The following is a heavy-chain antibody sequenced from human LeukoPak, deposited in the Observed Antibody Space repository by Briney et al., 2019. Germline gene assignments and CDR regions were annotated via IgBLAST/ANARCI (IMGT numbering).Heavy chain of an antibody. V-gene: IGHV3-11*04. CDR1: GFTFSDYY. D-gene: IGHD3-22*01. J-gene: IGHJ4*02. Sequence: PGGSLRLSCAASGFTFSDYYMSWIRQAPGKGLEWVSYISSSGSTIYYADSVKGRFTISRDNSKKTLYLQMNSLRAEDTAVYYCAKDQYYSDSSGSDYWGQGTLVTVSS. CDR2: ISSSGSTI. CDR3: AKDQYYSDSSGSDY.